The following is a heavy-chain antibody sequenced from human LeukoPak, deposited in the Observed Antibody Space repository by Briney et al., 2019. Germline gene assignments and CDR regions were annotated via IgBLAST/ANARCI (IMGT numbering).Heavy chain of an antibody. CDR3: ARVRGQQLGVIDY. J-gene: IGHJ4*02. CDR2: IHPYRGVT. V-gene: IGHV1-2*07. D-gene: IGHD3-10*01. CDR1: GYIFTAYY. Sequence: ASVKVSCKASGYIFTAYYLHWVRQTPGQGLEWMGYIHPYRGVTNYARKFHGRVTLTRDTSINTAYMELSSLRSDDTAVYYCARVRGQQLGVIDYWGQGTLVTVSS.